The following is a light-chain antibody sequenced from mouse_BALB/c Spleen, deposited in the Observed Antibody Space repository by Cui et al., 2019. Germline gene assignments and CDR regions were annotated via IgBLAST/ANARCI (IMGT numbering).Light chain of an antibody. V-gene: IGKV4-80*01. CDR1: SSGSY. Sequence: HIILTQSPAIMTAPLGEEITLTCSASSSGSYMHWYQQKSGTSHKLLIYSTSNLASGVPSRFSGSGSGTVYSLTISSVEAEDAAEYYCHQWSSYPWTFGGGTKLEIK. CDR3: HQWSSYPWT. J-gene: IGKJ1*01. CDR2: STS.